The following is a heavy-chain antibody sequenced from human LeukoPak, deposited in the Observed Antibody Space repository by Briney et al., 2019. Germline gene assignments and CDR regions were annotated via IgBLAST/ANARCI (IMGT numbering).Heavy chain of an antibody. V-gene: IGHV1-2*02. Sequence: ASVKVSCKASGYTFTGYYMHWVRQAPGQGLEWMGWINPNSGGTNYAQKFQGRVTITRDTSISTAYMELSRLRSDDTAVYYCAREKRWLQFEYFQHWGQGTLVTVSS. CDR1: GYTFTGYY. D-gene: IGHD5-24*01. J-gene: IGHJ1*01. CDR3: AREKRWLQFEYFQH. CDR2: INPNSGGT.